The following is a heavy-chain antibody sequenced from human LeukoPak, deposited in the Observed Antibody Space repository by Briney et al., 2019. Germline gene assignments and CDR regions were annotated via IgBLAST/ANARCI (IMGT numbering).Heavy chain of an antibody. Sequence: GGSLRLSCAASGFTVSSNYMSWVRQAPGKGLEWVSVIYSGGSTYYADSVKGRFTISGDNSKNTLYLQMNSLRAEDTAVYYCARVPGGGGSYYYYYGMDVWGQGTTVTVSS. J-gene: IGHJ6*02. CDR1: GFTVSSNY. CDR3: ARVPGGGGSYYYYYGMDV. D-gene: IGHD1-26*01. V-gene: IGHV3-66*02. CDR2: IYSGGST.